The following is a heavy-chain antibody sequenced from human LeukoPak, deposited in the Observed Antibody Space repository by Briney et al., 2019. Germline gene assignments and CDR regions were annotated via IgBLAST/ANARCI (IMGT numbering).Heavy chain of an antibody. D-gene: IGHD6-13*01. CDR3: AARSGFGRSCPEYFQH. Sequence: GGSLRLSCAASGFTFSSYSMNWVRQAPGKGLEWVSSISSSSSYIYYADSVKGRFTISRDNAKNSLYLQMNSLRAEDTAVYYCAARSGFGRSCPEYFQHWGQGTLVTVSS. CDR2: ISSSSSYI. CDR1: GFTFSSYS. V-gene: IGHV3-21*01. J-gene: IGHJ1*01.